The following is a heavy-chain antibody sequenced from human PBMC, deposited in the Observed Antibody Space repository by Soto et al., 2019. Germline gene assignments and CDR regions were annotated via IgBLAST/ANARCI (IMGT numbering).Heavy chain of an antibody. CDR1: GFTFNNYG. CDR3: AKGWPYTAMVSRGMDV. D-gene: IGHD5-18*01. J-gene: IGHJ6*02. CDR2: ISYDGSNK. V-gene: IGHV3-30*18. Sequence: QVQLVESGGGVVQPGGSLRLSCVASGFTFNNYGMHWVRQAPGKGLEWVAVISYDGSNKYYADSVKGRFTISRDNSKNTLYLQMNSLRAEDTAVYYCAKGWPYTAMVSRGMDVWGQGTTVTVSS.